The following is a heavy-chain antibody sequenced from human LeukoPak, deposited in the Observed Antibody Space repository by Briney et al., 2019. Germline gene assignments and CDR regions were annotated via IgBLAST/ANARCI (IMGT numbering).Heavy chain of an antibody. D-gene: IGHD6-25*01. V-gene: IGHV1-46*01. CDR3: ARGLVAAATLDY. CDR2: INPSGGST. Sequence: AASVNVSCKASGYTFTSYYMHWVRQAPGQGLEWMGMINPSGGSTGYAQKFQARVTMSRDTSTSTVYMELSSLRSEDTAVYYCARGLVAAATLDYWGQGTLVTVSS. J-gene: IGHJ4*02. CDR1: GYTFTSYY.